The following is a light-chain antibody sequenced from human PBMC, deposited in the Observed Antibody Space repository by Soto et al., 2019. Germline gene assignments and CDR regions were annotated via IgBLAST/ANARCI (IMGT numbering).Light chain of an antibody. V-gene: IGLV1-40*01. CDR2: GNS. CDR1: SSXIGAGYD. Sequence: QSVLTQPPSVSGAPGQRVTISCTGSSSXIGAGYDVHWYQQLPGTAPKLLIYGNSNRPSGVPDRFSGSKSGTSASLAITGXXXXXXXXXXXQXYDSSLSGWVFGGGTKVTVL. CDR3: QXYDSSLSGWV. J-gene: IGLJ3*02.